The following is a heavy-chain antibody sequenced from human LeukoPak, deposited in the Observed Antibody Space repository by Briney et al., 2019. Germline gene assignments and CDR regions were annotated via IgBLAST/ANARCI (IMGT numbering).Heavy chain of an antibody. J-gene: IGHJ4*02. Sequence: PGGSLRLSCLVSGFTVGNNHMSWVRQAPGKGLEWVSVIYDSTTTRYADSVKGRFTIYRDNSKNTLYLQMNSLRADDTALYYCIGHGGYSFWGQGTLVTVSS. V-gene: IGHV3-66*01. CDR1: GFTVGNNH. CDR3: IGHGGYSF. D-gene: IGHD4-23*01. CDR2: IYDSTTT.